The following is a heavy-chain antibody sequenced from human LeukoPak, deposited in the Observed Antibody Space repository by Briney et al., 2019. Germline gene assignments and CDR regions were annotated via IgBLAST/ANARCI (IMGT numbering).Heavy chain of an antibody. J-gene: IGHJ4*02. CDR2: IYYSGST. Sequence: KPSETLSLTCTVSGGSISSYYWSWIRQPPGKGLEWIGYIYYSGSTNYNPSLKSRVTISVDTSKNQFSLKLSSVTAADTAVYYCARVEYYDSSGYYVDYWGQGTLVTVSS. V-gene: IGHV4-59*01. CDR1: GGSISSYY. D-gene: IGHD3-22*01. CDR3: ARVEYYDSSGYYVDY.